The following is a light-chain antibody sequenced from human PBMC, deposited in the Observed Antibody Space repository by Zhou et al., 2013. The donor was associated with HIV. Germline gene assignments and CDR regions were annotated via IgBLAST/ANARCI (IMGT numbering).Light chain of an antibody. J-gene: IGKJ2*01. CDR2: GAS. V-gene: IGKV3-15*01. CDR1: QSVRND. Sequence: EIVLTQSPDTLSLSPGERVTLSCKTSQSVRNDYLAWYQKNRGQAPRLLIYGASTRATGIPARFSGSGSGTEFTLTISSLQSEDFAVYYCQQYNNWPPYTFGQGTKLEIK. CDR3: QQYNNWPPYT.